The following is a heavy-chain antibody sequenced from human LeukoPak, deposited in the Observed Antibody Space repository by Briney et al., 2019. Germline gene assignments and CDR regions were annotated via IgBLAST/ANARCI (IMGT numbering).Heavy chain of an antibody. V-gene: IGHV4-39*07. CDR2: IFYSGAT. J-gene: IGHJ5*02. CDR3: ARVTIFGVVFDP. Sequence: PSETLSLTCTVSGDSISSNNYYWGWIRQPPGKGLEWIGSIFYSGATYFNPSLKSRVTISVDTSQNQFSLKLTSVTAADTAVYYCARVTIFGVVFDPWGQGTLVTVSS. CDR1: GDSISSNNYY. D-gene: IGHD3-3*01.